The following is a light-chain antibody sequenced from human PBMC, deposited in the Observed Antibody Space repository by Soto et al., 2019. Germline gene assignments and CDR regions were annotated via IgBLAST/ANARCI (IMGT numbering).Light chain of an antibody. CDR3: QHYNSYSEA. CDR2: KAS. Sequence: DIPMTQSPSTLSGSVGDRVTITCRASQTISSWLAWYQQKPGKAPTLLIYKASTLKSGVPSRFRGSGSGTEFTLTISSLKPDDFATYYCQHYNSYSEAFGQGTKVDIK. J-gene: IGKJ1*01. V-gene: IGKV1-5*03. CDR1: QTISSW.